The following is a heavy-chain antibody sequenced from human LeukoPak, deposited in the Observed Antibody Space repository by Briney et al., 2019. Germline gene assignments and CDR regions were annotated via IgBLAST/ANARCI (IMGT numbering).Heavy chain of an antibody. CDR2: IDWDDDK. Sequence: SGPTLVNPTQTFTLTYTFSGFSLSTSGMRVSWIRQPPGKALEWLARIDWDDDKFYSTSLKTRLTISKDTSKNQVVLTMTNMDPVDTATYYCARTPYCGGDCYVDYWGQGTLVTVSS. CDR3: ARTPYCGGDCYVDY. CDR1: GFSLSTSGMR. V-gene: IGHV2-70*04. D-gene: IGHD2-21*02. J-gene: IGHJ4*02.